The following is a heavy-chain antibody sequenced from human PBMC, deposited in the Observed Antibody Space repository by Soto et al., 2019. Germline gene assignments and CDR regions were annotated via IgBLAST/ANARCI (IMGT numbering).Heavy chain of an antibody. CDR2: IYHTGST. D-gene: IGHD3-22*01. Sequence: QVQLQESGPGLVKPSQTLSLTCTVSGVSISSGGYYWSWIRQHPGKGLEWIGYIYHTGSTYHNPSLKGRVNISVDTSNNQFSLNLSSVTAADTAVYHCARSQVAMIHPFEYWGQGTLVTVSS. V-gene: IGHV4-31*03. CDR1: GVSISSGGYY. CDR3: ARSQVAMIHPFEY. J-gene: IGHJ4*02.